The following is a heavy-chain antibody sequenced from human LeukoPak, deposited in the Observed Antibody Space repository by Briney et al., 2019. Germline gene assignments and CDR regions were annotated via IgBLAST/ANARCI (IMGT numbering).Heavy chain of an antibody. J-gene: IGHJ4*02. V-gene: IGHV3-23*01. CDR3: AKDRPNYYDSSGHYYRRDGDY. D-gene: IGHD3-22*01. CDR1: GFTFSSYA. Sequence: GGSLRLSCAASGFTFSSYAMSWIRQAPGKGLEWVSSVSGSGGYTYYAGSVKGRFTISRDNSKNTLYLQMNSLRAEDTAIYYCAKDRPNYYDSSGHYYRRDGDYWGQGTLVTVSS. CDR2: VSGSGGYT.